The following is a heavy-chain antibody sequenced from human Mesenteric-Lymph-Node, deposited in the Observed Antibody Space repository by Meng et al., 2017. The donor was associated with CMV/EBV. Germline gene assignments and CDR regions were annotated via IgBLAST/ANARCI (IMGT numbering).Heavy chain of an antibody. D-gene: IGHD3-22*01. Sequence: SGFTFNNYAMTWVRQAPGKGLEWVSGINGRGDTYYADSVKGQFTISRDNSKNTLYLQMNSLRTEDTATYYCAKDGWEYFYDSSGHYANWGQGTLVTVSS. CDR3: AKDGWEYFYDSSGHYAN. J-gene: IGHJ4*02. V-gene: IGHV3-23*01. CDR1: GFTFNNYA. CDR2: INGRGDT.